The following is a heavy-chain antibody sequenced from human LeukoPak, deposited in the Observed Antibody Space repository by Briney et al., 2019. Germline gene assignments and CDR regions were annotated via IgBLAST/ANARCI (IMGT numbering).Heavy chain of an antibody. J-gene: IGHJ2*01. D-gene: IGHD1-1*01. V-gene: IGHV3-23*01. Sequence: GGSLRLSCAASGFTFNNYAMIWVRQAPGKGLEGVSVISGSGNSTYYAGSVKGRFTISRDNSKNTLYLQMNSLRGEDTAVYHCVKDNSNWYWYFDLWGRGTLVTVSS. CDR1: GFTFNNYA. CDR2: ISGSGNST. CDR3: VKDNSNWYWYFDL.